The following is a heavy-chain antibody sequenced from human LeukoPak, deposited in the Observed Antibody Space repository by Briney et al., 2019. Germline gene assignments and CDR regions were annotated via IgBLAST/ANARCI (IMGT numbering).Heavy chain of an antibody. V-gene: IGHV3-21*01. J-gene: IGHJ4*02. D-gene: IGHD3-10*01. CDR1: GFTLSNSW. Sequence: GGSLRLSCAGSGFTLSNSWMGWVRQAPGKGLEWVSSISSSSSYIYYADSVKGRFTISRDNAKNSLYLQMNSLRAEDTAVYYCARITMVRGVNLGFDYWGQGTLVTVSS. CDR2: ISSSSSYI. CDR3: ARITMVRGVNLGFDY.